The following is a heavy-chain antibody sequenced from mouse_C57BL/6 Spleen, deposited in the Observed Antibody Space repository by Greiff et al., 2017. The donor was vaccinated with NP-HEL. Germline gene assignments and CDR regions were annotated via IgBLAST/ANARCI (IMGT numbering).Heavy chain of an antibody. CDR2: INPSNGGT. J-gene: IGHJ1*03. V-gene: IGHV1-53*01. D-gene: IGHD2-2*01. CDR1: GYTFTSYW. Sequence: QVQLQQPGTELVKPGASVKLSCKASGYTFTSYWMHWVKQRPGQGLEWIGNINPSNGGTNYNEKFKSKATLTVDKSSSTAYMQLSSQTSDDSAVDYCARDYGNDVWYFDVRGTGTTVTVSS. CDR3: ARDYGNDVWYFDV.